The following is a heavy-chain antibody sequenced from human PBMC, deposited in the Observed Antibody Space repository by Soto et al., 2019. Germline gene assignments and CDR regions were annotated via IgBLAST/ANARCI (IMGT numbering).Heavy chain of an antibody. Sequence: SVTGACRGGAMSSGGSAWCWIRQPPGKGLEWIGYIYHSGSTYYNPSLKSRVTISVDTSKNQFSLKLSSVTAADTAVYYCARDLVRYYYDSSGPGDYYYGMDVWGQGTTVTVSS. CDR1: GGAMSSGGSA. CDR2: IYHSGST. D-gene: IGHD3-22*01. CDR3: ARDLVRYYYDSSGPGDYYYGMDV. V-gene: IGHV4-30-2*01. J-gene: IGHJ6*02.